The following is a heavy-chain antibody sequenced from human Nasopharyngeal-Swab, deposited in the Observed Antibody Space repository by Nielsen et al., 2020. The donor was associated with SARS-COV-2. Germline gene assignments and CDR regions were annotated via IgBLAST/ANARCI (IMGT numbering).Heavy chain of an antibody. CDR3: ARSLYYYYDSSGYSL. J-gene: IGHJ4*02. CDR1: GFTISNYW. V-gene: IGHV3-7*01. Sequence: GESMKISCAASGFTISNYWMSWVRQAPGKVLEWVANIKQDGSEKYYVDSVKGRFTISRDNAKNSLYLQMNSLRAEDTAVYYCARSLYYYYDSSGYSLWGQGTLVTVSS. D-gene: IGHD3-22*01. CDR2: IKQDGSEK.